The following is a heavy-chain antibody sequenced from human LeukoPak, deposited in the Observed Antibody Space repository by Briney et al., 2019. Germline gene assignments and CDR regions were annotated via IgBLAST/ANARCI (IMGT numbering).Heavy chain of an antibody. V-gene: IGHV4-31*03. Sequence: SETLSLTCTVSGGSISSGGYYWSWIRQHPGRGLEWIGYIYYSGSTYYNPSLKSRVTISVDTSKNQFSLKLSSVTAADTAVYYCAREGSYYGSGSYQNGGFDYWGQGTLVTVSS. CDR2: IYYSGST. J-gene: IGHJ4*02. D-gene: IGHD3-10*01. CDR1: GGSISSGGYY. CDR3: AREGSYYGSGSYQNGGFDY.